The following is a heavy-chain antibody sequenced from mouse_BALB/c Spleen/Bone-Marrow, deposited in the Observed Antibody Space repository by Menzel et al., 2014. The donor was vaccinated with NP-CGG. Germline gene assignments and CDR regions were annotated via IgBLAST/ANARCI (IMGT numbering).Heavy chain of an antibody. V-gene: IGHV5-6-3*01. Sequence: VQGVESGAGLVQPGGSLNLSCAASGFTFSSYGMSWVRQTPDKRLALVATINSNGGSTYYPESVKGRFTISRDNAKNTLYLQMSSLKSEDTAMYYCARVWDFDYWGQGTSLTVSS. J-gene: IGHJ2*03. CDR2: INSNGGST. CDR3: ARVWDFDY. D-gene: IGHD4-1*01. CDR1: GFTFSSYG.